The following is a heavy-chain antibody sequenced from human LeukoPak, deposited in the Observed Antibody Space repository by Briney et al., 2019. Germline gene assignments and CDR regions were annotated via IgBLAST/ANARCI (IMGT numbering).Heavy chain of an antibody. CDR1: GGTFSSYA. J-gene: IGHJ5*02. V-gene: IGHV1-69*05. CDR2: IIPIFGTA. Sequence: ASVKVSCXASGGTFSSYAISWVRQAPGQGLEWMGGIIPIFGTANYAQKFQGRVTITTDESTSTAYMELSSLRSEDTAVYYCARGYYDSSAFGPWGQGTLVTVSS. D-gene: IGHD3-22*01. CDR3: ARGYYDSSAFGP.